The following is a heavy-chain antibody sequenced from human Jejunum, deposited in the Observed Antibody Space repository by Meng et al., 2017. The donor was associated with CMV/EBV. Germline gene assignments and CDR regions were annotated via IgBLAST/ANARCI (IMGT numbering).Heavy chain of an antibody. CDR1: GFTFSAHY. CDR2: TRDKSHSYTT. D-gene: IGHD1-26*01. V-gene: IGHV3-72*01. CDR3: AKGSGTYYPAFDH. J-gene: IGHJ4*02. Sequence: SGFTFSAHYMDWVRRAPGKGLEWVARTRDKSHSYTTEYAASVKGRFTISRDDSKNSLYLQMSSLKTEDTAVYYCAKGSGTYYPAFDHWGQGTLVTVSS.